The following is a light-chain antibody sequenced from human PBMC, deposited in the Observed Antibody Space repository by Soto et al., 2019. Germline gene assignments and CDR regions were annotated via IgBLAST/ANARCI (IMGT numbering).Light chain of an antibody. Sequence: DIQMTQSPSSLSASVGDRVTITCRASQGIRNDVGWYQQKPGKAPKRLIYAASSLQSGVTSRFSGSRSGTELTLKISSMQPEDCAAYYCIQHTSYPWLSFGGGTKVEIK. J-gene: IGKJ4*01. CDR3: IQHTSYPWLS. CDR1: QGIRND. V-gene: IGKV1-17*01. CDR2: AAS.